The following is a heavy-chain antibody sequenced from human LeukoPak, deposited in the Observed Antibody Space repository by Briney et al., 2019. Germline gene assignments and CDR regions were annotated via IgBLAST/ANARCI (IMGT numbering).Heavy chain of an antibody. J-gene: IGHJ4*02. D-gene: IGHD1-26*01. CDR1: GFTFSSYW. CDR3: ARVLRYSGSHGDY. CDR2: IKQDGSEK. Sequence: GGSLRLSCAASGFTFSSYWMSWVRQAPGKGLEWVANIKQDGSEKYYVDSVKGRLTISRDNAKNSLYLQMNSLRAEDTAVYYCARVLRYSGSHGDYWGQGTLVTVSS. V-gene: IGHV3-7*01.